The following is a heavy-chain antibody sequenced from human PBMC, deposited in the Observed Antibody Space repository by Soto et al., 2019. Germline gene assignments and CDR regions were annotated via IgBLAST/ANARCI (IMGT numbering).Heavy chain of an antibody. V-gene: IGHV4-39*01. CDR1: GDSISRSPYY. CDR3: XRQGSSFWPPRPNWFGP. J-gene: IGHJ5*02. CDR2: IYYIGIT. D-gene: IGHD6-6*01. Sequence: PSETLSRTCTVSGDSISRSPYYWGWIRQPPGKGLDWIGSIYYIGITYYNPSFESRITISADSSKNQFSLRRTPVNASDTAVYYFXRQGSSFWPPRPNWFGPWGPGTLGTVSS.